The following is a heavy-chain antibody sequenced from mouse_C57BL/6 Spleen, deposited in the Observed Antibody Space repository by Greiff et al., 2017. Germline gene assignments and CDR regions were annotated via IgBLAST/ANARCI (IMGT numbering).Heavy chain of an antibody. J-gene: IGHJ1*03. CDR1: GYPFTDYE. V-gene: IGHV1-15*01. CDR2: IDPETGGP. Sequence: QVQLQQSGAELVRPGASVTLSCKASGYPFTDYEMHWVKHTPVHGLEWIGAIDPETGGPAYNQKFKGKAILTADRSSSTAYMELRSLTSEDSAVYYCTRLGDYYGSSYGYFDVWGTGTTGTVSS. D-gene: IGHD1-1*01. CDR3: TRLGDYYGSSYGYFDV.